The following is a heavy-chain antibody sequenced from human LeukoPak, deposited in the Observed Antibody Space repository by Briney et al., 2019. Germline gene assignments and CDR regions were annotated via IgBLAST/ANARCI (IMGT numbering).Heavy chain of an antibody. J-gene: IGHJ4*02. Sequence: GGSLRLSCAPSGFTFSSSNMHWVRQSPGKGLEWLALISYDGTKTYYAESVKGRFTVSGDNSKNTLFLQMNSLSAEDTAIYYCEREWFGESNWGQGARVTVSS. CDR2: ISYDGTKT. D-gene: IGHD3-10*01. CDR3: EREWFGESN. V-gene: IGHV3-30*04. CDR1: GFTFSSSN.